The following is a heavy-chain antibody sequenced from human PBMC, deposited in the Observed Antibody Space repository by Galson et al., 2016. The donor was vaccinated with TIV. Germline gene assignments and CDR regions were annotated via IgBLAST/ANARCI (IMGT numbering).Heavy chain of an antibody. Sequence: SLRLSCAASGFSFSSYGMHWVRQAPGKGLEWVAVILYDETNKYYADSVKGRFTISRDNSKNTLSLQMNSLGTEDTAVYYCAKDPRIYGDYLLAYFDYWGQGTLVTVSS. CDR1: GFSFSSYG. V-gene: IGHV3-30*18. J-gene: IGHJ4*02. D-gene: IGHD4-17*01. CDR3: AKDPRIYGDYLLAYFDY. CDR2: ILYDETNK.